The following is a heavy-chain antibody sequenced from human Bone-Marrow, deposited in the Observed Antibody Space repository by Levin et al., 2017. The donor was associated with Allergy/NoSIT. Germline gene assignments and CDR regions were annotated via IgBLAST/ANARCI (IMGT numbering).Heavy chain of an antibody. CDR1: GFIFSDYY. V-gene: IGHV3-11*01. D-gene: IGHD4-17*01. CDR2: ISSRGTTI. CDR3: ARATAPSFGDYIH. J-gene: IGHJ4*02. Sequence: GGSLRLSCAASGFIFSDYYMSWIRQAPGKGLEWVSYISSRGTTIYYADSVKGRFTISRDNAKNSLYLQMDSLRAEDTAVYYCARATAPSFGDYIHWGQGTLVTVSS.